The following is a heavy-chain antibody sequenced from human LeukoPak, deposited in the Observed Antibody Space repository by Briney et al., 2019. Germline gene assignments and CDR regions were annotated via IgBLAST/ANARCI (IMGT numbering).Heavy chain of an antibody. CDR1: GGSISSSSYY. CDR2: IYYSGST. V-gene: IGHV4-39*01. Sequence: PSETLSLTCTVSGGSISSSSYYWGWLRQPPGKGLEWIGSIYYSGSTYYNPSLKSRVTISVDTSKNQFSLKLSYVTAADTAVYYCARALYSSGWSSWFDPWGQGTLVTVSS. J-gene: IGHJ5*02. CDR3: ARALYSSGWSSWFDP. D-gene: IGHD6-19*01.